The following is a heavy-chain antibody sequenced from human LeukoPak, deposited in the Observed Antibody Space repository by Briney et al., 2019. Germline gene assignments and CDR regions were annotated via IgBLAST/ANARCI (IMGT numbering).Heavy chain of an antibody. J-gene: IGHJ1*01. V-gene: IGHV1-46*01. CDR1: GYTFTSYY. D-gene: IGHD4-17*01. Sequence: ASVKVSCKASGYTFTSYYMHWVRQAPGQGLEWMGIINPSGGSTSYAQKFQGRVTMTRDMSTSTVYMELSSLRSEDTAVYYCARDSATTVTKGTEYFQHWGQGTLVTVSS. CDR2: INPSGGST. CDR3: ARDSATTVTKGTEYFQH.